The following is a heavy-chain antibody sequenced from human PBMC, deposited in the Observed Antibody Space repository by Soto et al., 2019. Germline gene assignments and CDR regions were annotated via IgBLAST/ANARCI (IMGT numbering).Heavy chain of an antibody. D-gene: IGHD6-6*01. CDR1: GFTFSSYA. V-gene: IGHV3-23*01. CDR2: ISGSGGST. Sequence: GGSLRLSCAASGFTFSSYAMSWVRQAPGKGLEWVSAISGSGGSTYYADSVKGRFTISRDNSKNTLYLQMNSLRAEDTAVYYCAKDLMRLVAARPGSNGMDVWGQGTTVTVSS. CDR3: AKDLMRLVAARPGSNGMDV. J-gene: IGHJ6*02.